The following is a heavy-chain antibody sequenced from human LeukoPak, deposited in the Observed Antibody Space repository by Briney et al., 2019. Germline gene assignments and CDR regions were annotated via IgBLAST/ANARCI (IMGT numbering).Heavy chain of an antibody. J-gene: IGHJ4*02. CDR3: ARVNMIVVVTAAIDY. D-gene: IGHD3-22*01. V-gene: IGHV3-30*02. CDR2: IRYDGSNK. Sequence: GGSLRLSCAASGFTFSSYGMHWVRQAPGKGLEWVAFIRYDGSNKYYADSVKGRFTISRDNSKNTLYLQMNSLRAEDTAVYYCARVNMIVVVTAAIDYWGQGTLVTVSS. CDR1: GFTFSSYG.